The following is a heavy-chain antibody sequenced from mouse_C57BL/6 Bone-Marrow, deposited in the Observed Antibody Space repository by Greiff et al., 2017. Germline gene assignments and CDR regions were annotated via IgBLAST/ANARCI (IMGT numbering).Heavy chain of an antibody. CDR2: INRDGGST. CDR3: AVHYYGSSDY. D-gene: IGHD1-1*01. J-gene: IGHJ2*01. CDR1: EYEFPSHD. V-gene: IGHV5-2*01. Sequence: EVMLVESGGGLVQPGASLKLSCESNEYEFPSHDMSWVRQTPEQRLELVAAINRDGGSTYYPDTMERRFIISRDNTKKTLYLQMSSLRSEDTALYYGAVHYYGSSDYWGQGTTLTVSS.